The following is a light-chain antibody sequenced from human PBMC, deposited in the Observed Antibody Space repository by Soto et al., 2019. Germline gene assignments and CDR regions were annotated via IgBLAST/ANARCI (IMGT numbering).Light chain of an antibody. V-gene: IGKV3-11*01. CDR3: QQRSNGPGIT. CDR1: QSVSSY. J-gene: IGKJ5*01. Sequence: EIVLTQSPTTVSLSPGERATLSCRSSQSVSSYLAWYQQKPGQAPRLLIYDASNRATGIPARFSGSGSGTDFTLTISSLEPEDFAVYYCQQRSNGPGITFGQGARLEIK. CDR2: DAS.